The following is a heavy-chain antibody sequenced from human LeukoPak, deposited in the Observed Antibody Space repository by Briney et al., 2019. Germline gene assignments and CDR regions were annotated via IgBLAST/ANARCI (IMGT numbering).Heavy chain of an antibody. CDR2: IYPSDSDT. J-gene: IGHJ4*02. CDR1: GYSFSTYW. Sequence: GESLQISCQGSGYSFSTYWIGWVRQMPGRGLEWMGVIYPSDSDTRYSPSFQGQVTISADKSISTAYLQWSSLKASDTAIYYCARHETGPYFDYWGQGTLVTVSS. D-gene: IGHD1-1*01. V-gene: IGHV5-51*01. CDR3: ARHETGPYFDY.